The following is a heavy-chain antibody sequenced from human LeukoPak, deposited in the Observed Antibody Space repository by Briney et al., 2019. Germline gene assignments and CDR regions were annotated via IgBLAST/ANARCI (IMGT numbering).Heavy chain of an antibody. J-gene: IGHJ4*02. CDR2: SRNKANSFST. CDR3: ARSGGDYRRLDY. CDR1: GFIFSDYY. Sequence: PGGSLRLSCAASGFIFSDYYMDWVRQAPGKGLEWICRSRNKANSFSTEYAASVKGRFTISREDSKNSLYLQMNSLQTEDTAVYYCARSGGDYRRLDYWGQGSLVTVSS. V-gene: IGHV3-72*01. D-gene: IGHD4-17*01.